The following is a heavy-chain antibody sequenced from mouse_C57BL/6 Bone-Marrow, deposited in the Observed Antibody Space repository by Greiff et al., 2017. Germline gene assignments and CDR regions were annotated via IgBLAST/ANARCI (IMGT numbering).Heavy chain of an antibody. J-gene: IGHJ3*01. CDR3: ARSAPTPYFAY. CDR2: IRNKANGYTT. Sequence: EVKLVESGGGLAQPGGSLSLSCAASGFTFTDYYMSWVRQPPGKALEWLGFIRNKANGYTTEHSASVKGRFTISRDNSQSILYLQMHSLRAEDSATYYCARSAPTPYFAYWGQGTLVTVSA. CDR1: GFTFTDYY. V-gene: IGHV7-3*01.